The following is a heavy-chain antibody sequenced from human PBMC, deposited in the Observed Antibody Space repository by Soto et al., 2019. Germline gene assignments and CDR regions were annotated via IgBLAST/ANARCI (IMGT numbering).Heavy chain of an antibody. D-gene: IGHD2-21*02. CDR1: GYTFTSYA. J-gene: IGHJ4*02. V-gene: IGHV1-3*05. CDR2: INAGNGNT. CDR3: ARAWVVVTAPDY. Sequence: QVQLVQSGAEEKKPGASVKVSCKASGYTFTSYAMHWVRQAPGHRLEWMGWINAGNGNTKYSQKFQGRVTSTRDTSASTGYMERSRLRSEDTAVYYCARAWVVVTAPDYWGQGTLVTVSS.